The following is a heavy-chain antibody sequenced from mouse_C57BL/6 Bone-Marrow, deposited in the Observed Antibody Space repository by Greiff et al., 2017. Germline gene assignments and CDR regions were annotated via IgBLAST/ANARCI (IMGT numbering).Heavy chain of an antibody. CDR2: IIYSGST. Sequence: EVKLQESGPGLAKPSQTLSLTCSVTGYSITSDYWNWIRKFLGNKLEYMGYIIYSGSTYYNPSLKSRISITRDTSKNQYYLQLHSLTTENTATYYRARYYYGSSYDWYFDVWGTGTTVTVSS. J-gene: IGHJ1*03. CDR1: GYSITSDY. D-gene: IGHD1-1*01. V-gene: IGHV3-8*01. CDR3: ARYYYGSSYDWYFDV.